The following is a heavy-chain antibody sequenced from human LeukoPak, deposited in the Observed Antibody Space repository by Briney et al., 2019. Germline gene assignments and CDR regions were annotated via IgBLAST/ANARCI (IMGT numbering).Heavy chain of an antibody. CDR3: ARDGGHRFLESWFDP. J-gene: IGHJ5*02. CDR1: GYTFTGYY. V-gene: IGHV1-2*02. CDR2: INPNSGGT. Sequence: ASVKVSCKASGYTFTGYYMPWVRQAPGQGLEWMGWINPNSGGTNYAQKFQGRVTMTRDTSISTAYMELSRLRSDDTAVYYCARDGGHRFLESWFDPWGQGTLVTVSS. D-gene: IGHD3-3*01.